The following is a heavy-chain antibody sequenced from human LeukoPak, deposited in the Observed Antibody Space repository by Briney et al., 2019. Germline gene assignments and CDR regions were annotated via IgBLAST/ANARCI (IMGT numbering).Heavy chain of an antibody. D-gene: IGHD6-19*01. Sequence: ASVKVSCKASGYTFTSYGISWVRQAPGQGLEWMGWISAYNGNTNYAQKLQGRVTITADKSTSTAYMELSSLRSEDTAVYYCAREGIAVAGTFDYWGQGTLVTVSS. CDR1: GYTFTSYG. CDR3: AREGIAVAGTFDY. CDR2: ISAYNGNT. J-gene: IGHJ4*02. V-gene: IGHV1-18*01.